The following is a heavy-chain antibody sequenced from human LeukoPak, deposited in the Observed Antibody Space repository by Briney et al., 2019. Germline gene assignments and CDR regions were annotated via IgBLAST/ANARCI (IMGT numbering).Heavy chain of an antibody. V-gene: IGHV1-18*01. D-gene: IGHD6-13*01. J-gene: IGHJ6*02. CDR3: ARETYSSSWYVPGDGMDV. CDR2: ISAYNGNT. CDR1: GYTFNSYG. Sequence: GASVKVSCKASGYTFNSYGIRWVRQAPGQGLEWMGWISAYNGNTNYAQKLQGRVTMTTDTSTSTAYMELRSLRSDDTAVYYCARETYSSSWYVPGDGMDVWGQGTTVTVSS.